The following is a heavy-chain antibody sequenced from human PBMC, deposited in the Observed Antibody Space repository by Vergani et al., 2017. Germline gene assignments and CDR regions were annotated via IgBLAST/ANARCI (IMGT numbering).Heavy chain of an antibody. CDR2: ISSSSSYI. D-gene: IGHD6-13*01. Sequence: EVQLVESGGGLVKPGGSLRLSCAASGFTFSSYSMNWVRQAPGKGLEWVSSISSSSSYIYYADSVKGRCTISRDNAKNALYLEMNSLRAEDTTVSYCARDMGRAAAAPECMDVWGQGTTVTVSS. J-gene: IGHJ6*02. CDR3: ARDMGRAAAAPECMDV. V-gene: IGHV3-21*01. CDR1: GFTFSSYS.